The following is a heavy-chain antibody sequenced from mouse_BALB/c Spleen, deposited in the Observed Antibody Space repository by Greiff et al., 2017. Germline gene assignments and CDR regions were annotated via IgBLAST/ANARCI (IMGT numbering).Heavy chain of an antibody. Sequence: QVQLKQPGAELVKPGAPVKLSCKASGYTFTSYWMNWVKQRPGRGLEWIGRIDPSDSETHYNQKFKDKATLTVDKSSSTAYIQLSSLTSEDSAVYYCARGYGSSLDYWGQGTTLTVSS. CDR1: GYTFTSYW. D-gene: IGHD1-1*01. CDR2: IDPSDSET. CDR3: ARGYGSSLDY. J-gene: IGHJ2*01. V-gene: IGHV1-69*02.